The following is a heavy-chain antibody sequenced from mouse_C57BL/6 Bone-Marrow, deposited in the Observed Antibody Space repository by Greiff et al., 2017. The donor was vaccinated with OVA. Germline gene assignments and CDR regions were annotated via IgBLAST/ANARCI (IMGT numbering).Heavy chain of an antibody. J-gene: IGHJ4*01. CDR1: GYTFTSYW. Sequence: QVHVKQPGAELVKPGASVKLSCKASGYTFTSYWMHWVKQRPGRGLEWIGRIDPNRGGTKYNEKFKSKATLTVDKPSSTAYMQLSSLTSEDSAVYYCARCSSYAMDYWGQGTSVTVSS. CDR3: ARCSSYAMDY. CDR2: IDPNRGGT. D-gene: IGHD1-1*01. V-gene: IGHV1-72*01.